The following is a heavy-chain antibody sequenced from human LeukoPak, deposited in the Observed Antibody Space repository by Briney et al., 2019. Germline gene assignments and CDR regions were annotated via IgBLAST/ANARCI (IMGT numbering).Heavy chain of an antibody. Sequence: PSETLSLTCTVFGASGTSFYWSWIRQPPGKGLEWIGYIYYSGRIRYNPSLNSRVSMSVDTSKNQFSLKLTSVTAPDTAVYYCAKYVPDGQNLSPFDCWGQGTLVTFSS. CDR1: GASGTSFY. J-gene: IGHJ4*02. CDR3: AKYVPDGQNLSPFDC. V-gene: IGHV4-59*02. D-gene: IGHD5-24*01. CDR2: IYYSGRI.